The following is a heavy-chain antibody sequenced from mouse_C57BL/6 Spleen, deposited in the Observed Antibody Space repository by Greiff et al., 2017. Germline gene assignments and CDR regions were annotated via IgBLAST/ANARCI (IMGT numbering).Heavy chain of an antibody. J-gene: IGHJ2*01. D-gene: IGHD1-1*01. CDR1: GYTFTSYW. CDR3: ARETSYSNYFDY. CDR2: IDPSDSET. Sequence: QVQLQQPGAELVRPGSSVKLSCKASGYTFTSYWMHWVKQRPIQGLEWIGNIDPSDSETHYNQKFKDKATLTVDKSSSTAYMQLSSLTSEDSAVYYCARETSYSNYFDYWGQGTTLTVSS. V-gene: IGHV1-52*01.